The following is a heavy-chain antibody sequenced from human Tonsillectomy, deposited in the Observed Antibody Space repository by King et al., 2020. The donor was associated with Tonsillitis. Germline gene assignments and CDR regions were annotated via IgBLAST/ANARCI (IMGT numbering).Heavy chain of an antibody. CDR1: GVTCSSYA. V-gene: IGHV3-23*04. Sequence: VQLVESGGGLVQPGGSLRLSCAASGVTCSSYAMSWVRQAPGRGLEGVSVISGSGCSTFYADSVKGGFTISRDNSKNTLYLQMNSLRAEDTAVYYCAKLGGVVVTAIGYWGQGTLVTVSS. CDR2: ISGSGCST. J-gene: IGHJ4*02. CDR3: AKLGGVVVTAIGY. D-gene: IGHD2-21*02.